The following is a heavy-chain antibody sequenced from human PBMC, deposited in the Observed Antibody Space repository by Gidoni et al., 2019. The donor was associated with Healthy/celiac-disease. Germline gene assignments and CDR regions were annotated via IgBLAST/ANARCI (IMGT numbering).Heavy chain of an antibody. CDR3: ARDLGYCSGGSCPVDYYGMDV. CDR1: GGTFSSYA. D-gene: IGHD2-15*01. Sequence: QAQLVQSGAGVKKPGSSVKVACKGSGGTFSSYAISWVRQAPGQGLGWMGGIIPIFGTANYAQKFQGRVTITADESTSTAYLELSSLRSEDTAVYCCARDLGYCSGGSCPVDYYGMDVWGQGTTVTVSS. CDR2: IIPIFGTA. V-gene: IGHV1-69*01. J-gene: IGHJ6*02.